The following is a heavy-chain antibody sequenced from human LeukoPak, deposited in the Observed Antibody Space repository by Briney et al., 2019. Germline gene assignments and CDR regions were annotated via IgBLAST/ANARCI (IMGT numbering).Heavy chain of an antibody. CDR3: ARRSDSSGYPYYFDY. J-gene: IGHJ4*02. D-gene: IGHD3-22*01. CDR2: IIPIFGTA. Sequence: SVKVSCRASGGTFSSYAISWVRQAPGQGLEWMGGIIPIFGTANYAQKFQGRVTITADESTSTAYMELSSLRSEDTAVYYCARRSDSSGYPYYFDYWGQGTLVTVSS. V-gene: IGHV1-69*01. CDR1: GGTFSSYA.